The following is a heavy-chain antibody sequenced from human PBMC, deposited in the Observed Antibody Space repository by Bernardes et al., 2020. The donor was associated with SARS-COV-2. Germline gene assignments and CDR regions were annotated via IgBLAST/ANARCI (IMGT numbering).Heavy chain of an antibody. V-gene: IGHV3-11*05. CDR3: ARGRSSSWYGIYYFDY. J-gene: IGHJ4*02. D-gene: IGHD6-13*01. Sequence: GGSLRLSCAASGFTFSDYYMSWIRQAPGKGLEWVSYISSSSSYTNYADSVKGRFTISRDNAKNSLYLQMNSLRAEDTAVYYCARGRSSSWYGIYYFDYWGQGTLVTVSS. CDR1: GFTFSDYY. CDR2: ISSSSSYT.